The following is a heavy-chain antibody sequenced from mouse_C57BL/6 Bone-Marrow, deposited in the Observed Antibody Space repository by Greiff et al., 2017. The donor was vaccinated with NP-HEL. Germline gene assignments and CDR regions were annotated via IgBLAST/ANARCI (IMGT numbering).Heavy chain of an antibody. V-gene: IGHV5S21*01. CDR2: ISSGGDYI. CDR1: GFTFSSYA. CDR3: ARGDGSSYGFDD. J-gene: IGHJ2*01. Sequence: EVKLEESGEGLVKPGGSLKLSCAASGFTFSSYAMSWVRQTPEKRLEWVAYISSGGDYIYYADTVKGRFTFPIATARNTLYLQMSRLKSEDTAMYYCARGDGSSYGFDDWGQGTTLTVSS. D-gene: IGHD1-1*01.